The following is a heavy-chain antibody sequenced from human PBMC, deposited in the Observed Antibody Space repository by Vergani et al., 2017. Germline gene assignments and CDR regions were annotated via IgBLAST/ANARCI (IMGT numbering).Heavy chain of an antibody. CDR2: IYWNDDQ. CDR3: VYRKTEGGTTGCFYPFYCYYYMDV. CDR1: GFSLNTRGVS. V-gene: IGHV2-5*04. Sequence: QITLKESGPTLVKPTQTLTLTCTFSGFSLNTRGVSVAWIRQPPGKALDWLALIYWNDDQHYSPSLNNRVTITKETSKNQVVLTMTNMDYVDTGTYYCVYRKTEGGTTGCFYPFYCYYYMDVWGKGTTVTVSS. D-gene: IGHD1-7*01. J-gene: IGHJ6*03.